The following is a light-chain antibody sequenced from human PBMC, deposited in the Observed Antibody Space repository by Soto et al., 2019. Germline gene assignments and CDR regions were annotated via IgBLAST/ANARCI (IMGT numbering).Light chain of an antibody. V-gene: IGKV3-15*01. Sequence: EIVMTQPPATLSVSPGERATLSCRASESVSNNLAWYQQKPGQAPRLLIYGASTRATGIPASFSGSGSGTEFTLTISTLQSEDFAVYYCQQYNNWPRTFGQGTKVAIK. CDR3: QQYNNWPRT. CDR2: GAS. CDR1: ESVSNN. J-gene: IGKJ1*01.